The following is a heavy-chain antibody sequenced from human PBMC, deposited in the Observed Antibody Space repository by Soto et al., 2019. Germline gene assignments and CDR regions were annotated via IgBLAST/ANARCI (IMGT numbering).Heavy chain of an antibody. CDR2: ISAYNGKN. Sequence: QVQLVQSGAEVKKPGASMKVFCKASGYTLTTYGISWVRQAPGQGLEWMGWISAYNGKNNYAQKFQGRVTMTTDTSTSIAYMELRSLRSDDTAVYYCARGPPTSCSGGSCYSHYFDYWGQGTLVTVSS. J-gene: IGHJ4*02. CDR1: GYTLTTYG. D-gene: IGHD2-15*01. V-gene: IGHV1-18*01. CDR3: ARGPPTSCSGGSCYSHYFDY.